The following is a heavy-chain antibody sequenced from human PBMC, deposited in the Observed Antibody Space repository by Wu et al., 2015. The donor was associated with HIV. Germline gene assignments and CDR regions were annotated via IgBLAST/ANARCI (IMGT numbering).Heavy chain of an antibody. CDR1: GYTFTSYG. CDR3: ARGLGYSGSYYIGENFQH. CDR2: ISAYNGDT. J-gene: IGHJ1*01. Sequence: QVQLVQSGAEVKKPGASLKVSCKTSGYTFTSYGISWVRQAPGQGLEWMGWISAYNGDTNYAQKFQGRVTMTTDTSTRTGDMEVRRLRSDDTAVYYCARGLGYSGSYYIGENFQHWGQGTWSPSP. D-gene: IGHD1-26*01. V-gene: IGHV1-18*01.